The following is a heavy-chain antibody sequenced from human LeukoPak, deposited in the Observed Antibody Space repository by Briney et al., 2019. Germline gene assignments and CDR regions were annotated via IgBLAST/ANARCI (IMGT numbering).Heavy chain of an antibody. D-gene: IGHD3-22*01. Sequence: GGSLRLSCAASGFTFDDYGMSWVRQAPGKGLEWVSYISSSGSTIYYADSVKGRFTISRDNAKNSLYLQMNSLRAEDTAVYYCATLDSSGYSLDYWGQGTLVTVSS. CDR1: GFTFDDYG. CDR3: ATLDSSGYSLDY. V-gene: IGHV3-48*03. J-gene: IGHJ4*02. CDR2: ISSSGSTI.